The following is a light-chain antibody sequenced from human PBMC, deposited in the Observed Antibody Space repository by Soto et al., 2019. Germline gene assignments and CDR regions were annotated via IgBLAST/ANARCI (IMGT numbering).Light chain of an antibody. CDR3: QYHNSYSQA. J-gene: IGKJ1*01. CDR1: QTISNW. CDR2: MAS. Sequence: MTEYPCTRASTTGEGSTLTCRASQTISNWLAWYQQKPGKAPKLLIYMASTLKSGVPSRFSGSGSGTEFTLTISSLQPDDVATYYCQYHNSYSQAVGQGTKVDIK. V-gene: IGKV1-5*03.